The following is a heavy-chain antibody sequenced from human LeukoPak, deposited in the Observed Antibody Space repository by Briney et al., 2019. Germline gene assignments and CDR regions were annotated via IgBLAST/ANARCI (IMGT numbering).Heavy chain of an antibody. CDR1: GGSFSGYY. CDR3: ARASYDGYFDY. Sequence: SETLSLTCAVYGGSFSGYYWSWIRQPPGKGLEWIGEINHSGSTNYNPSLKSRVTISVDTSKNQFSLKLSSVTAADTAVYYCARASYDGYFDYWGQGTLVTVSS. V-gene: IGHV4-34*01. J-gene: IGHJ4*02. CDR2: INHSGST. D-gene: IGHD3-22*01.